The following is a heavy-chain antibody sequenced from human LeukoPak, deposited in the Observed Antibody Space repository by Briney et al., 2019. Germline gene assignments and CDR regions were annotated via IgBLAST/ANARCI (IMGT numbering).Heavy chain of an antibody. CDR1: GYTSTSYG. V-gene: IGHV1-18*01. CDR3: ARSGGSSFPRQIFDY. Sequence: GASVNVSCKTSGYTSTSYGVTWVRQAPGQGLEWMGWISGYNGNTKYAQKVQGRVTMTTDTSTSTAYMELRSLRSDDTAVYYCARSGGSSFPRQIFDYWGQGTLVTVSS. J-gene: IGHJ4*02. D-gene: IGHD6-6*01. CDR2: ISGYNGNT.